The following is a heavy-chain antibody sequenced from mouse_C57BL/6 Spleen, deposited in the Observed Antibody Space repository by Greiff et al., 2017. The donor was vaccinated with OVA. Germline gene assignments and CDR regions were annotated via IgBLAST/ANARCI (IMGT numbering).Heavy chain of an antibody. Sequence: VQLQQPGAELVRPGPSVKLSCKASGYTFTSYWMHWVKQRPGQGLEWIGVIDPSDSYTNYNQKFKGKATLTVDTSSSTAYMQLSSLTSEDSAVYYCAREAQGKDYFDYWGQGTTLTVSS. CDR1: GYTFTSYW. V-gene: IGHV1-59*01. CDR3: AREAQGKDYFDY. CDR2: IDPSDSYT. D-gene: IGHD3-2*02. J-gene: IGHJ2*01.